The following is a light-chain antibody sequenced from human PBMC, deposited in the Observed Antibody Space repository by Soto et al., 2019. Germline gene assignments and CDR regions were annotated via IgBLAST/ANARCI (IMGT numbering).Light chain of an antibody. CDR1: QSISTR. J-gene: IGKJ4*01. V-gene: IGKV1-5*03. CDR2: KAS. CDR3: QQYNSYPLT. Sequence: DIQMTQSPSTLSASVGDRVTITCRASQSISTRLAWYQQKPGKAPNLLISKASSLESGVPSRFSGSGSGTEFTLTISSLQPDDFASYYCQQYNSYPLTFGGGTKVEIK.